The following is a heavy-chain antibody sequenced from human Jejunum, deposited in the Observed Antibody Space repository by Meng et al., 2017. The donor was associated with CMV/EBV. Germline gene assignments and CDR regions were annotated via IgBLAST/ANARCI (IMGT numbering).Heavy chain of an antibody. CDR1: SLTTSEVG. CDR2: IYGYDDK. CDR3: AHSYCSRGTCYSFYY. J-gene: IGHJ4*02. Sequence: SLTTSEVGWAWARHAPGQALEWLALIYGYDDKRYSPSLQTRLTITKDTSKNQVVLTMINVGPVDTATYYCAHSYCSRGTCYSFYYWGPGTLVTVSS. V-gene: IGHV2-5*01. D-gene: IGHD2-15*01.